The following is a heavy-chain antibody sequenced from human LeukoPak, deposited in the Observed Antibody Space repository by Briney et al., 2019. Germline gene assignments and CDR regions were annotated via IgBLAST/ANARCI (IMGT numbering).Heavy chain of an antibody. CDR1: GFTFSSYA. J-gene: IGHJ4*02. V-gene: IGHV3-23*01. Sequence: GGSLRLSCAASGFTFSSYAMSWVRQAPGKGLEWVSAISGSGGSTYYADSVKGRFTISRDNSKNTLYLQMNSLRAEDTAVYYCAKDRSLPYSSSWYSDYWGQGTLVTVSS. CDR3: AKDRSLPYSSSWYSDY. D-gene: IGHD6-13*01. CDR2: ISGSGGST.